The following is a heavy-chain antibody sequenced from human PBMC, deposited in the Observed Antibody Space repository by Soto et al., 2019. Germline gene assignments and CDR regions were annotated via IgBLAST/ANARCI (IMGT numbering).Heavy chain of an antibody. D-gene: IGHD3-22*01. CDR3: SRTSYDSSGTAADP. CDR1: GGSISSGGYY. CDR2: IYYSGST. Sequence: QVQLQESGPGLVKPSQTLSLTCTVSGGSISSGGYYWSWIRQHPGKGLEWIGYIYYSGSTYYNPSLNSRVTIAVDTCKNQFSLKLSSVTAADTAVYYCSRTSYDSSGTAADPWGQGTLVTVSS. V-gene: IGHV4-31*03. J-gene: IGHJ5*02.